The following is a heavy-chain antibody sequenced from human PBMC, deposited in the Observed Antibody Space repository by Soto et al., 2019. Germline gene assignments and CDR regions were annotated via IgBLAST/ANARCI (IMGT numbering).Heavy chain of an antibody. CDR1: GGSMSSGDYY. V-gene: IGHV4-30-4*01. J-gene: IGHJ4*02. D-gene: IGHD3-10*01. Sequence: PSETLSLTCTVSGGSMSSGDYYWSWIRQPPGKGLEWIGYIFYSGSTYYNPSLKSRVTISVDTSKNQFSLKLRSVTAADTAVYYCXRGEYHYGSGSYYPPGYWGQGTLVTVSS. CDR3: XRGEYHYGSGSYYPPGY. CDR2: IFYSGST.